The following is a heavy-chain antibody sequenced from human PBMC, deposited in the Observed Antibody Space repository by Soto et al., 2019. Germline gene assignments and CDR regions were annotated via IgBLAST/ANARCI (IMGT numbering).Heavy chain of an antibody. D-gene: IGHD2-2*03. CDR1: GVTFGDYA. CDR3: SATPLSRAWPWIGFDY. V-gene: IGHV3-49*04. Sequence: HPGGSLRLSCTASGVTFGDYALSWVRQTPGKGLEWVSFIRSEAYGGTTEYAASVKGRFTISRDGSKSIGYLQMNDLQTEDTAVYYCSATPLSRAWPWIGFDYCGQGALVTVYS. J-gene: IGHJ4*02. CDR2: IRSEAYGGTT.